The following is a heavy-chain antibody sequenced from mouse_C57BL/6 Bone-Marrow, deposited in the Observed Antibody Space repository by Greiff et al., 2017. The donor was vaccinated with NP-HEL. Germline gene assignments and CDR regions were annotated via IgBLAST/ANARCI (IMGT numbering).Heavy chain of an antibody. CDR1: GYTFTSYW. Sequence: QVQLQQSGAELVRPGSSVKLSCKASGYTFTSYWMHWVKQRPIQGLEWIGNIDPSDSETPYNQKFKDKATLTVDKSSSTAYMQLSSLTSEYSAVYYCARSFNWDVNWFAYWGQGTLVTVSA. J-gene: IGHJ3*01. D-gene: IGHD4-1*02. V-gene: IGHV1-52*01. CDR3: ARSFNWDVNWFAY. CDR2: IDPSDSET.